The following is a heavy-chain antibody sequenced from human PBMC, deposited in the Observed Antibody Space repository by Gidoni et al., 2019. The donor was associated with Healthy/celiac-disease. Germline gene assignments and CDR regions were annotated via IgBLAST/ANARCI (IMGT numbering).Heavy chain of an antibody. D-gene: IGHD6-19*01. CDR3: AKWDFPVAGHFDY. CDR2: ISGSGGST. Sequence: EVQLLESGGGLVQPGGSLRRSCAASGFTFSSYAMSWVRRAPGKGLEWVSAISGSGGSTYYADSVKGRFTISRDNSKNTLYLQMNSLRAEDTAVYYCAKWDFPVAGHFDYWGQGTLVTVSS. V-gene: IGHV3-23*01. J-gene: IGHJ4*02. CDR1: GFTFSSYA.